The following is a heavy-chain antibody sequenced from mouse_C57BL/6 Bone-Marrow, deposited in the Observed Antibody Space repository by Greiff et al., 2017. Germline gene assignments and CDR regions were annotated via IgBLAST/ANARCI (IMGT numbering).Heavy chain of an antibody. D-gene: IGHD1-1*01. J-gene: IGHJ1*03. V-gene: IGHV1-42*01. CDR3: ARGPYYYGSSYGYFDV. CDR1: GYSFTGYY. CDR2: INPSTGGT. Sequence: EVQLQQSGPELVKPGASVKISCKASGYSFTGYYMNWVKQSPEKSLEWIGEINPSTGGTTYNQKFKAKATLTVDKSSSTAYMQLKSLTSEDSAVYYCARGPYYYGSSYGYFDVWGTGTTVTVSS.